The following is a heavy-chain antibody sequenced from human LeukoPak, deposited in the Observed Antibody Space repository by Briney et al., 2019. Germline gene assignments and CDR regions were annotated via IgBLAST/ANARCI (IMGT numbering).Heavy chain of an antibody. Sequence: PSETLSLTCTVSGGSISSSSYYWGWIRQPPGKGLEWIGSIYYSGSTNYNPSLKSRVTISVDTSKNQFSLKLSSVTAADTAVYYCAREGGYCSSTSCLDLFDYWGQGTLVTVSS. V-gene: IGHV4-39*07. CDR2: IYYSGST. D-gene: IGHD2-2*01. CDR3: AREGGYCSSTSCLDLFDY. CDR1: GGSISSSSYY. J-gene: IGHJ4*02.